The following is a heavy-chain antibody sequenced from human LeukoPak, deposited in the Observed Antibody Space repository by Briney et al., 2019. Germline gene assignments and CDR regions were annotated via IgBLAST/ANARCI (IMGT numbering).Heavy chain of an antibody. CDR2: IIPTLGIA. D-gene: IGHD4-17*01. V-gene: IGHV1-69*04. J-gene: IGHJ4*02. Sequence: SVKVSCKASGGTFSSYAISWVRQAPGQGLEWMGRIIPTLGIANYAQKFQGRVTITADKSTSTAYMELSSLRSEDTAVYYCARGNDYGVQIDYWGQGTLVTVSS. CDR3: ARGNDYGVQIDY. CDR1: GGTFSSYA.